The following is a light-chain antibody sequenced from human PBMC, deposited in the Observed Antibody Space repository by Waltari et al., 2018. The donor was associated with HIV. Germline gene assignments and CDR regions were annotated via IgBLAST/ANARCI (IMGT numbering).Light chain of an antibody. CDR3: QQSYSMSLT. Sequence: DIQMNQSPSSLSASIGDRVIITCRASQYLSIYLNWYQQKPGKGPNLLIYTASTFQTGVPSRFSGSGSGTDFTLTISNLQPEDFATYYCQQSYSMSLTFGGGSKVEI. V-gene: IGKV1-39*01. CDR2: TAS. CDR1: QYLSIY. J-gene: IGKJ4*01.